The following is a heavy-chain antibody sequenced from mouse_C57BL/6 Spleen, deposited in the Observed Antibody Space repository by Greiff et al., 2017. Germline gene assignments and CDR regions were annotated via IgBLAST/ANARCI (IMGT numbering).Heavy chain of an antibody. CDR2: IYPRSGNT. CDR3: ASQLGRGAMYY. D-gene: IGHD4-1*02. Sequence: VQLQQSGAELARPGASVKLSCKASGYTFTSYGISWVKQRTGQGLEWIGEIYPRSGNTYYNEKFKGKATLTADKSSSTAYMELRSLTSEDSAVYFCASQLGRGAMYYWGQGTSVTVSS. V-gene: IGHV1-81*01. J-gene: IGHJ4*01. CDR1: GYTFTSYG.